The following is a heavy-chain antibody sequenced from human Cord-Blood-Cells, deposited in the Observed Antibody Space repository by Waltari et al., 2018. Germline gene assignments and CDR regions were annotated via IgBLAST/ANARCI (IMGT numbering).Heavy chain of an antibody. CDR3: ARDQGYCSGGSCYDAFDI. Sequence: EVQLLESGGGLVKPGGSLRLPCAPSGFTFSSCSMHCFRQDPGEGLELVSSISSSSSYINYADSVKGRFTISRDNAKNSLYLQMNSLRAEDTAVYYCARDQGYCSGGSCYDAFDIWGQGTMVTVSS. J-gene: IGHJ3*02. CDR1: GFTFSSCS. CDR2: ISSSSSYI. V-gene: IGHV3-21*01. D-gene: IGHD2-15*01.